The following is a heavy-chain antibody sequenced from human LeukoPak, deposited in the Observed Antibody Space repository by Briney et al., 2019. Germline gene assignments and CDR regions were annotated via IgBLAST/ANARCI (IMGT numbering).Heavy chain of an antibody. Sequence: GGALRLSCAASGFTFSSFWMNWVRQAPGTGLEWVANIRQDGSEKYYVDSVKGRFTISRDNAKNSLYLEMNSLRAEDTAVYYCARPLDYFDSGGYWNYWGLGTLVTVSS. CDR1: GFTFSSFW. V-gene: IGHV3-7*01. CDR3: ARPLDYFDSGGYWNY. D-gene: IGHD3-22*01. CDR2: IRQDGSEK. J-gene: IGHJ4*02.